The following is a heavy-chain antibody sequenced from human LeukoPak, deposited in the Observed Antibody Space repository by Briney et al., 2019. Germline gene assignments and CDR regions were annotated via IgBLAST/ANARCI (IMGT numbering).Heavy chain of an antibody. CDR2: INPNTGGT. Sequence: ASVNVSCKASGYTFTSYAMHWVRQAPGQGLEWVGRINPNTGGTNYAQGFQGRVTLTRDTSITTAYMELSSLRSDDTAIYYCACLYQWQVSYYSHGMDVWGQGTTVTVSS. CDR1: GYTFTSYA. V-gene: IGHV1-2*06. J-gene: IGHJ6*02. CDR3: ACLYQWQVSYYSHGMDV. D-gene: IGHD6-19*01.